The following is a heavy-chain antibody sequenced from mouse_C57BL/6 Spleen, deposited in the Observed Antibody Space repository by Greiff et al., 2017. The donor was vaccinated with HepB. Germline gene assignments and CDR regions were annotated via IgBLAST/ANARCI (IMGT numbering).Heavy chain of an antibody. D-gene: IGHD2-1*01. CDR3: AREKYYGNYVAMDY. CDR1: GYTFTSYW. V-gene: IGHV1-59*01. CDR2: IDPSDSYT. Sequence: QVQLQQPGAELVRPGTSVKLSCKASGYTFTSYWMHWVKQRPGQGLEWIGVIDPSDSYTNYNQNFKGKATLTVDTSSSTAYMQLSSLTSEDCAVYYCAREKYYGNYVAMDYWGQGTSVTVSS. J-gene: IGHJ4*01.